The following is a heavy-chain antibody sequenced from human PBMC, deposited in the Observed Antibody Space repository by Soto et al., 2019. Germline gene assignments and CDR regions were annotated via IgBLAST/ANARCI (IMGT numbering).Heavy chain of an antibody. D-gene: IGHD6-13*01. V-gene: IGHV1-69*13. J-gene: IGHJ6*02. CDR1: GGTFSSYA. Sequence: SVKVSCKASGGTFSSYAISWVRQAPGQGLEWMGGIIPIFGTANYAQKFQGRVTITANESTSTAYMELSSLRSEDTAVYYCARGSGSSSWYQYYGMDVWGQGTTVTVSS. CDR3: ARGSGSSSWYQYYGMDV. CDR2: IIPIFGTA.